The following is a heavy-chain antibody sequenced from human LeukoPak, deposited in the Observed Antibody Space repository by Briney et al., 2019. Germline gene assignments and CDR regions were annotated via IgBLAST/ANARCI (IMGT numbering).Heavy chain of an antibody. CDR1: GFTFISYD. CDR3: AKALNYWYFDL. J-gene: IGHJ2*01. V-gene: IGHV3-23*01. Sequence: GGCLRLACSASGFTFISYDVGSVRQATGKGREWVSASSGDRASTYADSVTGRFTISRDNSKNTLYLQMNSPGAEDTATYYCAKALNYWYFDLWGRGTLVTVSS. CDR2: SSGDRAST.